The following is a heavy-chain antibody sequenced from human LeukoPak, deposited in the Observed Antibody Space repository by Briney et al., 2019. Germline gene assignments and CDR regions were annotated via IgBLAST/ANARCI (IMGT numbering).Heavy chain of an antibody. CDR1: GGSISSSSYY. D-gene: IGHD2/OR15-2a*01. Sequence: PSETLSLTCTVSGGSISSSSYYWGWIRQPPGKGLEWIGYISYSGSTNYNPSLKSRVTISVDTSKNQFSLKLSSVTAADTAVYYCARSKRGFLYNWFDPWGQGTLVTVSS. V-gene: IGHV4-61*05. CDR2: ISYSGST. J-gene: IGHJ5*02. CDR3: ARSKRGFLYNWFDP.